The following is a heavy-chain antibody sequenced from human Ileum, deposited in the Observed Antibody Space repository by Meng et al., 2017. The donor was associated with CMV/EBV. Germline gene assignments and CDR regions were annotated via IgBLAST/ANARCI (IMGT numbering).Heavy chain of an antibody. D-gene: IGHD6-6*01. V-gene: IGHV3-30-3*01. Sequence: SLKISCAASGFTFSSYAMHWVRQAPGKGLEWVAVISYDGSNKYYADSVKGRFTISRDNSKNTLYLQMNSLRAEDTAVYYCARDGGSSSPYYYGMDVWGQGTTVTVSS. CDR3: ARDGGSSSPYYYGMDV. CDR2: ISYDGSNK. J-gene: IGHJ6*02. CDR1: GFTFSSYA.